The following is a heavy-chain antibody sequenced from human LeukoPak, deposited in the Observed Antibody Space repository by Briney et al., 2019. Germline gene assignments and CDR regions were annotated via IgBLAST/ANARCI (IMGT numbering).Heavy chain of an antibody. Sequence: SETLSLTCTVSGSSISSHYWSWIRQPPGKGLEWIGYIYYSGSTNYNPSLKSRVTISVDTSKNQFSLKLSSVTAADTAVDYCARGVEDYAVAGNYYYYYMDVWGKGTTVTVSS. J-gene: IGHJ6*03. CDR2: IYYSGST. CDR1: GSSISSHY. CDR3: ARGVEDYAVAGNYYYYYMDV. D-gene: IGHD6-19*01. V-gene: IGHV4-59*11.